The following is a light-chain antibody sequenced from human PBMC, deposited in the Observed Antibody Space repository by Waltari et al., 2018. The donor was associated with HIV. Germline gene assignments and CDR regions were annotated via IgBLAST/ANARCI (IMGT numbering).Light chain of an antibody. Sequence: QSVLTQPPSVSAAPGQKVTISCSGSTSNIGNNYVSWYQHFPGTAPKRLIYATDKRPSGIPDRFSGSKAGTSATLAIAGLQTGDEADYYCGTWDSSLSNSWVFGGGTRLTVL. J-gene: IGLJ3*02. V-gene: IGLV1-51*01. CDR1: TSNIGNNY. CDR3: GTWDSSLSNSWV. CDR2: ATD.